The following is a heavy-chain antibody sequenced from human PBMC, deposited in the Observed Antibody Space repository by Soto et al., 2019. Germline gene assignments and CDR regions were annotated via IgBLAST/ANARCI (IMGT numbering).Heavy chain of an antibody. CDR3: ARRSITGTRGIDY. Sequence: QVQLQQWGAGLLKPSETLSLTCAVYGGSFSGYYWSWIRQPPGKGLEWIGEINHGGSTNYNPSLKSRVTISVDTSKNQCSLKLSSVTAADTAVYYCARRSITGTRGIDYWGQGTLVTVSS. D-gene: IGHD1-20*01. CDR2: INHGGST. CDR1: GGSFSGYY. V-gene: IGHV4-34*01. J-gene: IGHJ4*02.